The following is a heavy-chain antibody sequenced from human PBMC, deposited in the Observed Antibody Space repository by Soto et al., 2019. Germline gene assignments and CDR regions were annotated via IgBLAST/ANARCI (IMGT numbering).Heavy chain of an antibody. CDR3: ARDAGGSGWYGVGFDY. V-gene: IGHV4-31*03. CDR1: GGSISSGGYY. D-gene: IGHD6-19*01. Sequence: QVQLQESGPGLVKPSQTLSLTCTVSGGSISSGGYYWSWIRQLPGKGLEWIGYIYYSGSTYYNPSLKSRVTISVDTSKNQCSLKLSSVTAADTAVDYCARDAGGSGWYGVGFDYWGQGTLVTVSS. J-gene: IGHJ4*02. CDR2: IYYSGST.